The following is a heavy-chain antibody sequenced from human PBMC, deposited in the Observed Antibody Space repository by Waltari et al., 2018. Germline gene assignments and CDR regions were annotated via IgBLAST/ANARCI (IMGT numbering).Heavy chain of an antibody. D-gene: IGHD2-2*01. J-gene: IGHJ5*02. CDR3: AREYCSSTSCYSNWFDP. Sequence: QVQLVQSGAEVKKPGSSVKVSCKASGGTFSSYAISWVRQAPGQGLEWMGGSIPIFGTANYAQKFQGRVTITADESTSTAYMELSSLRSEDTAVYYCAREYCSSTSCYSNWFDPWGQGTLVTVSS. CDR2: SIPIFGTA. CDR1: GGTFSSYA. V-gene: IGHV1-69*12.